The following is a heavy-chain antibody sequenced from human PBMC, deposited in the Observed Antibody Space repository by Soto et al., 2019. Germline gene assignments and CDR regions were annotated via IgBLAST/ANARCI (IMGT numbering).Heavy chain of an antibody. D-gene: IGHD5-18*01. Sequence: ASVKVSCKASGYTFTSYAMHWVRQAPGQRLEWMGWINAGNGNTKYSQKFQGRVTITRDTSASTAYMELSSLRSEDTAVYYCASMDTDYYYYYGMDVWGQGTTVTVSS. CDR3: ASMDTDYYYYYGMDV. CDR2: INAGNGNT. V-gene: IGHV1-3*01. CDR1: GYTFTSYA. J-gene: IGHJ6*02.